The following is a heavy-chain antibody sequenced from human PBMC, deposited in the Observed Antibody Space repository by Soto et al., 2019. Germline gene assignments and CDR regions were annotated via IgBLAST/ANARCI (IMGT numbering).Heavy chain of an antibody. CDR2: IYPGDSDT. Sequence: TWESLKISCKGSGYCFTSYWIGWVRQMPGKSLEWMGIIYPGDSDTRYSPSFQGQVTISADKSISTAYLQWSSLKASDTAIFYCARLFSSLTISQFYVFDIWGKGTMVTVSS. CDR1: GYCFTSYW. V-gene: IGHV5-51*01. D-gene: IGHD3-3*01. J-gene: IGHJ3*02. CDR3: ARLFSSLTISQFYVFDI.